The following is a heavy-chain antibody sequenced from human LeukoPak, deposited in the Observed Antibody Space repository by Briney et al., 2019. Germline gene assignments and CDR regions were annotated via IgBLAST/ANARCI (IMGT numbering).Heavy chain of an antibody. CDR1: GYTFTSYG. D-gene: IGHD3-9*01. Sequence: ASVKVSCKASGYTFTSYGISWVRQAPGRGLEWMGGFDPEDGETIYAQKFQGRVTMTEDTSTDTAYMELSSLRSEDTAVYYCARGYYKDWFDPWGQGTLVTVSS. V-gene: IGHV1-24*01. CDR2: FDPEDGET. CDR3: ARGYYKDWFDP. J-gene: IGHJ5*02.